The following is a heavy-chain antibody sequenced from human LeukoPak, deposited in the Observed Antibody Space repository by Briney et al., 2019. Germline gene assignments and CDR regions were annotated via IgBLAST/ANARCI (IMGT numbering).Heavy chain of an antibody. CDR2: IIPILGIS. CDR3: AREDQPYSSSWFPAGYYYGMDV. J-gene: IGHJ6*02. CDR1: GGTFSSYA. Sequence: GSSVKVSCKASGGTFSSYAISWVRQAPGQGLEWMGRIIPILGISNYAQKFQGRVTITADKSTSTAYMELSSLRSDDTAVYYCAREDQPYSSSWFPAGYYYGMDVWGQGTTVTVSS. V-gene: IGHV1-69*04. D-gene: IGHD6-13*01.